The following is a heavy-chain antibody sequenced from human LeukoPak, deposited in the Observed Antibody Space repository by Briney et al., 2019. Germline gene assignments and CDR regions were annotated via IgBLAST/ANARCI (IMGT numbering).Heavy chain of an antibody. CDR1: GFTFSSYE. J-gene: IGHJ4*02. V-gene: IGHV3-48*03. CDR2: ISSSGSTI. Sequence: PGGSLRLSCAASGFTFSSYEMNWVRQAPGKGLEWVSYISSSGSTIYYADSVKGRFTISRDNAKNSLYLQMNSLRAEDTAVYYCARGPRTDPPFDYWGQGTLVTVSS. CDR3: ARGPRTDPPFDY.